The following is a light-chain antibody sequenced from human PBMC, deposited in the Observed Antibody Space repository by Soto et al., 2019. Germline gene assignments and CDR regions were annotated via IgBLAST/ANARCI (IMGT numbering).Light chain of an antibody. CDR2: RNN. Sequence: QSVLTQPPSVSGAPGQRVTISCTGNSPNIGAGHDVHWYQQPPGTAPKLLIFRNNNRASGVPGRFSGARSGTSASLAITGLQTGDEADYYCQSFDSNLSGWVFGGGTKLTVL. CDR1: SPNIGAGHD. J-gene: IGLJ3*02. V-gene: IGLV1-40*01. CDR3: QSFDSNLSGWV.